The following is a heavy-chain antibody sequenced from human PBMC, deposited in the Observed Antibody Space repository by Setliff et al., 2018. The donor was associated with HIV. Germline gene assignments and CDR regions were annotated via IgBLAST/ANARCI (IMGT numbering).Heavy chain of an antibody. Sequence: SVKVSCKASGGTFSKDAINWVREAPGQGLEWMGGIIPIFSTTTYAQKFQGRVTITADDSTSTVYMELSSVTAADTAVYYCARDAGYCGGDCYPMVLDVWGKGTTVTVSS. CDR3: ARDAGYCGGDCYPMVLDV. V-gene: IGHV1-69*13. J-gene: IGHJ6*04. CDR1: GGTFSKDA. CDR2: IIPIFSTT. D-gene: IGHD2-21*01.